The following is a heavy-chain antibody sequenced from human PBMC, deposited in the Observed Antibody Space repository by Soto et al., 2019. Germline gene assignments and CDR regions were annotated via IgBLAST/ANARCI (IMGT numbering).Heavy chain of an antibody. CDR2: IYYSGST. J-gene: IGHJ6*02. Sequence: AETMYLTCTVSGDSISSTSSYRGWIRKPPGKGLGWIGSIYYSGSTYYNPSLKSRVTISVDTSKNQFSLKLSSVTAADTAVYYCACIFSGGYGYGFYYYGMDVWGQGTTVT. D-gene: IGHD5-18*01. V-gene: IGHV4-39*01. CDR3: ACIFSGGYGYGFYYYGMDV. CDR1: GDSISSTSSY.